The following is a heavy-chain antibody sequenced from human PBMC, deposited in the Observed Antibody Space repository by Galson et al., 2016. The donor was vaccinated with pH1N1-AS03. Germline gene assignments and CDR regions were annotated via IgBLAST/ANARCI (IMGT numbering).Heavy chain of an antibody. D-gene: IGHD3-10*01. CDR1: GGTLGSYA. J-gene: IGHJ3*01. V-gene: IGHV1-69*13. CDR3: ARVGDPLGT. CDR2: IVPIFGTP. Sequence: SVKVSCKASGGTLGSYAINWVRQAPGQGLEWLGGIVPIFGTPTYAPKLQGRLTISADDSTSTGYMELSGLTFDDTAMYFCARVGDPLGTWGQGTMVTVSS.